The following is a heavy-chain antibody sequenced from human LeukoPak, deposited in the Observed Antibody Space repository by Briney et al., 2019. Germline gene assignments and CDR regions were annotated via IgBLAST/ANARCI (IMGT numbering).Heavy chain of an antibody. Sequence: SETLSLTCTVSGDSISSYYWSWIRQPAGKGLEWIGRVHTSGSTNYSPSLKSRVAMSVHTSKNQFSLKLSSVTAADTAVYYCARDLRSSGWFDIWGQGTLVTVSS. CDR2: VHTSGST. CDR1: GDSISSYY. CDR3: ARDLRSSGWFDI. V-gene: IGHV4-4*07. D-gene: IGHD6-19*01. J-gene: IGHJ5*02.